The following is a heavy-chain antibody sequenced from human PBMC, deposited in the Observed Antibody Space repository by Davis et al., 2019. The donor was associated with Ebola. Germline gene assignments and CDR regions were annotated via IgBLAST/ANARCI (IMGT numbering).Heavy chain of an antibody. J-gene: IGHJ4*02. D-gene: IGHD3-3*01. CDR3: ARGRELYDFWSGTPDY. CDR2: INPNSGGT. CDR1: GYTFTSYY. Sequence: ASVKVSCKASGYTFTSYYMHWVRQAPGQGLEWMGWINPNSGGTNYAQKFQGRVTMTRDTSISTAYMELSRLRSDDTAVYYCARGRELYDFWSGTPDYWGQGTLVTVSS. V-gene: IGHV1-2*02.